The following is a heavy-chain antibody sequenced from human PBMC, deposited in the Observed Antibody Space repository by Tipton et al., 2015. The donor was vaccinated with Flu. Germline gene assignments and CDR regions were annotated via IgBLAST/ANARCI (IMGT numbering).Heavy chain of an antibody. V-gene: IGHV3-23*01. CDR2: ISGSGGNT. Sequence: SLRLSCAASGFTFSSYAMSWVRQASGKGPEWVSAISGSGGNTYYADSVKGRFTISRDNSKNTLYLQMNSLRAEDTAVYYCAKRKVPAARRGGFGYWGQESLVTVSS. CDR3: AKRKVPAARRGGFGY. D-gene: IGHD2-2*01. J-gene: IGHJ4*02. CDR1: GFTFSSYA.